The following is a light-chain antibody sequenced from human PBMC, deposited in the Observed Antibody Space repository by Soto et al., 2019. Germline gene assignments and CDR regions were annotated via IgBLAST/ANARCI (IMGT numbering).Light chain of an antibody. CDR1: RSISRN. CDR3: QPHNNWPVVT. Sequence: EMVLTQSPATLSGSPGERVTLSCRASRSISRNLAWYQQKAGQAPRLLLYGASTRATGIPDRFSGRGSGTEFTLTINGLQSADFAAYYCQPHNNWPVVTFGGGTRVEIK. V-gene: IGKV3-15*01. J-gene: IGKJ4*01. CDR2: GAS.